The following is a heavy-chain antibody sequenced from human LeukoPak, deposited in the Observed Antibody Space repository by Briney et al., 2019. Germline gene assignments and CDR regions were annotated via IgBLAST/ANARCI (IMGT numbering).Heavy chain of an antibody. Sequence: GGSPRLSCAASGFTFSSYSMNWVRQAPGKGLEWVSYISSSSSTIYYADSVKGRFTISRDNAKNSLYLQMNSLRAEDTAVYYCARGGFGELFSSDYWGQGTLVTVSS. CDR3: ARGGFGELFSSDY. CDR1: GFTFSSYS. V-gene: IGHV3-48*01. J-gene: IGHJ4*02. CDR2: ISSSSSTI. D-gene: IGHD3-10*01.